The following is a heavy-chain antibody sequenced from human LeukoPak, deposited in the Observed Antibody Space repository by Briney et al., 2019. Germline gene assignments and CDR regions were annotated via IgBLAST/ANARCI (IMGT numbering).Heavy chain of an antibody. CDR1: GFTFSSYA. Sequence: GGSLRLSCAASGFTFSSYAMHWVRQAPGKGLEWVANIKQDGSEKYYVDSVKGRFTISRDNAKNSLYLQMNSLRAEDTAVYYCARDVGATMLDYWGQGTLVTVSS. CDR3: ARDVGATMLDY. D-gene: IGHD1-26*01. CDR2: IKQDGSEK. V-gene: IGHV3-7*01. J-gene: IGHJ4*02.